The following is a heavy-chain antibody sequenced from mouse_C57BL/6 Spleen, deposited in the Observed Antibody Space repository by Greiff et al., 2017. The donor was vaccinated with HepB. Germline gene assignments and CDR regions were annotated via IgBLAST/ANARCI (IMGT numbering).Heavy chain of an antibody. CDR2: IWSGGST. CDR1: GFSLTGYG. V-gene: IGHV2-2*01. Sequence: QVQLQQSGPGLVQPSQRLSISCTVSGFSLTGYGVHWVRQSPGKGLEWLGVIWSGGSTDYNAAFISRLSISKDNYKSQVFFKMNSLLADDTAIYYCASKSRDYGYYAMDYWGQGTSVTVSS. CDR3: ASKSRDYGYYAMDY. J-gene: IGHJ4*01. D-gene: IGHD2-4*01.